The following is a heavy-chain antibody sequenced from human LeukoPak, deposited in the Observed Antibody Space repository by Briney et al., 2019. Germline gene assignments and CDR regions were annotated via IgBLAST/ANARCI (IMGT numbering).Heavy chain of an antibody. J-gene: IGHJ4*02. Sequence: GASVKVSCKASGGTFSSYAISWVRQAPGQGLEWMGGIIPIFGTANYAQKFQGRVTITADESTSTAYMELSSLRSEDTAVYYCARDRIRSGCSWRYYFDYWGQGTLVTVSS. CDR2: IIPIFGTA. CDR3: ARDRIRSGCSWRYYFDY. D-gene: IGHD5-18*01. CDR1: GGTFSSYA. V-gene: IGHV1-69*13.